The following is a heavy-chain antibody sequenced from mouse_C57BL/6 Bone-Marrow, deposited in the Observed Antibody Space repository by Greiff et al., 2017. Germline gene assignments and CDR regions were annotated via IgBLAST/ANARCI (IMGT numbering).Heavy chain of an antibody. CDR2: ISNGGGST. V-gene: IGHV5-12*01. CDR1: GFTFSDYY. D-gene: IGHD2-1*01. CDR3: ARDLLCDY. J-gene: IGHJ4*01. Sequence: EVQLVESGGGLVQPGGSLKLSCAASGFTFSDYYMYWVRQTPEKRLEWVAYISNGGGSTYYPDTVKGRFTISRDNAKNTLYLQMSRLKSEDTAMYYCARDLLCDYWGQGTSVTVSS.